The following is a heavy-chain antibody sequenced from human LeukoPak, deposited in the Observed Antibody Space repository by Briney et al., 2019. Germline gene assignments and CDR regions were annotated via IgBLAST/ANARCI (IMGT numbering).Heavy chain of an antibody. J-gene: IGHJ4*02. D-gene: IGHD4/OR15-4a*01. Sequence: ASVKVSCKASGYTFSSYYMHWERQAPGQGLEWMGLINPSGSITSYAQKFQGRVTMTRDTSTSTVYMELSSLRSEDTAVYYCARERDDYALDYWGQGTLVTVSS. CDR1: GYTFSSYY. CDR2: INPSGSIT. CDR3: ARERDDYALDY. V-gene: IGHV1-46*01.